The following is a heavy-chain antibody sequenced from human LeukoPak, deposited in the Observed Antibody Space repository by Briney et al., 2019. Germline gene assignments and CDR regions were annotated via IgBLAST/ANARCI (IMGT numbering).Heavy chain of an antibody. V-gene: IGHV1-18*01. J-gene: IGHJ4*02. CDR1: GYTFSIYG. CDR2: ITAYNGDT. Sequence: ASVKVSCKASGYTFSIYGIKWVRQAPGQGLEWMGWITAYNGDTHYAQKFQGRVTMTIETSTSTAYMELRSLRSDDTAMYYCARGRGYDSSGSWDYWGPGTLVTVSS. CDR3: ARGRGYDSSGSWDY. D-gene: IGHD3-22*01.